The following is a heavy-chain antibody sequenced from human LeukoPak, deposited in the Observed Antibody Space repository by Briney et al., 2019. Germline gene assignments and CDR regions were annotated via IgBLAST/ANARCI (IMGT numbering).Heavy chain of an antibody. CDR1: GGFISSYY. CDR2: IYTSGST. J-gene: IGHJ3*02. CDR3: AREGDIVLMVYATTDAFDI. D-gene: IGHD2-8*01. V-gene: IGHV4-4*07. Sequence: KPSETLSLTCTVSGGFISSYYWSWIRQPAGKGLEWIGRIYTSGSTNYNPSLKSRVTMSVDTSKNQFSLKLSSVTAADTAVYYCAREGDIVLMVYATTDAFDIWGQGTMVTVSS.